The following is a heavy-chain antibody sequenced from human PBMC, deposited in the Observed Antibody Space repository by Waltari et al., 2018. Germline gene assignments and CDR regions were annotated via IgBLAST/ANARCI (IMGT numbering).Heavy chain of an antibody. D-gene: IGHD2-2*01. Sequence: EVQLVESGGGLVQPGGSLRLSCAASGFTFSSYWMSWVRQAPGKGLEWVANIKQDGSEKYYVDSVKGRFTISRDNAKNSLYLQMNSLRAEDTAVYYCARPVVPAAIAGMDVWGQGTTVTVSS. CDR2: IKQDGSEK. CDR1: GFTFSSYW. J-gene: IGHJ6*02. CDR3: ARPVVPAAIAGMDV. V-gene: IGHV3-7*01.